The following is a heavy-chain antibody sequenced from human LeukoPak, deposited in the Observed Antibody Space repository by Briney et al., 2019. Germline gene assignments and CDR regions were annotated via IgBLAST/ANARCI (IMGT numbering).Heavy chain of an antibody. CDR3: ARSQYYYDSSGYYEYDY. D-gene: IGHD3-22*01. V-gene: IGHV3-23*01. CDR1: GFTFSSYA. CDR2: ISVSGGST. Sequence: GGSLRLSCAASGFTFSSYAMSWVRQAPGKGLEWVSTISVSGGSTYYADSVKGRFTISRENSKNTLYLQMNSLRAEDTAVYYCARSQYYYDSSGYYEYDYWGQGTLVTVSS. J-gene: IGHJ4*02.